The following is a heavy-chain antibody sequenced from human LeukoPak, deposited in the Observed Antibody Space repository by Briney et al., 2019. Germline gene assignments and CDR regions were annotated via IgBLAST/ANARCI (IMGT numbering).Heavy chain of an antibody. J-gene: IGHJ5*02. CDR3: VRDTSLVVVVPTARQDWFDP. Sequence: PGGSLRLSCVASGFTFSDYYMSWIRQAPGKGLEWVSYISGTTSNTKYADSVKGRFTISRDNAKNSLYLQMNSLRAEDTAVYYCVRDTSLVVVVPTARQDWFDPWGQGTLVTVSS. D-gene: IGHD2-2*01. V-gene: IGHV3-11*06. CDR1: GFTFSDYY. CDR2: ISGTTSNT.